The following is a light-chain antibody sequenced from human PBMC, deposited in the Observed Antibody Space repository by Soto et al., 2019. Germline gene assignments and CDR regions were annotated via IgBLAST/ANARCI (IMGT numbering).Light chain of an antibody. J-gene: IGLJ2*01. Sequence: QSVLTQPASVSGSPGQSITISCTGTSSDIGAYNFVSWYQQHPGKAPKLMLYDVNIRPSGVSNRFSGSKSGNTASLTISGLQAEDDADYYCTSRTTSTTMIFGGGTKVTVL. CDR2: DVN. V-gene: IGLV2-14*03. CDR1: SSDIGAYNF. CDR3: TSRTTSTTMI.